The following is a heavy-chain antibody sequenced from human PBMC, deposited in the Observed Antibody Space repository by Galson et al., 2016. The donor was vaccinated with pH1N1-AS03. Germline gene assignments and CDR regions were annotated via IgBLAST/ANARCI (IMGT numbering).Heavy chain of an antibody. D-gene: IGHD5-18*01. J-gene: IGHJ6*03. CDR2: IHTSGST. CDR3: ATDTRDYWYYVDV. Sequence: TLSLTCTVSGGSINSGSYYWSWIRQPAGKGLEWIGRIHTSGSTNYNPSLKSRVTTSVDSSKNQFSLNLSSVTAAATAVYYCATDTRDYWYYVDVWGKGTTVTVPS. CDR1: GGSINSGSYY. V-gene: IGHV4-61*02.